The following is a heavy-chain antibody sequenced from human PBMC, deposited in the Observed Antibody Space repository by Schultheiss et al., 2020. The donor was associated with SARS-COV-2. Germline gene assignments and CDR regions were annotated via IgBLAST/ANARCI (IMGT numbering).Heavy chain of an antibody. D-gene: IGHD4-17*01. J-gene: IGHJ5*02. CDR1: GFTFSSYW. CDR3: ARNGDLNWFDP. V-gene: IGHV3-74*01. Sequence: GGSLRLSCAASGFTFSSYWMHWVRQAPGKGLVWVSRINSDGSSTSYADSVKGRFSVSRDNSKSTLYLQMNSLRAEDTAVYYCARNGDLNWFDPWGQGTLVTVSS. CDR2: INSDGSST.